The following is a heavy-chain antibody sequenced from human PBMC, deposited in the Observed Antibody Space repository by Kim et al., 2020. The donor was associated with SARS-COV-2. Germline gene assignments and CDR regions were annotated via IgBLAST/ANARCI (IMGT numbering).Heavy chain of an antibody. J-gene: IGHJ4*02. D-gene: IGHD3-10*01. CDR1: GFTFSSYS. V-gene: IGHV3-21*06. CDR2: ISRDSSYI. Sequence: TLSLTCAASGFTFSSYSMNWVRQAPGKGLEWVSSISRDSSYIFYADSVNGRFTISRDNAENSLFLQMNSLRGEDTAIYYCATRFVGAPLDYWGQGALVTVSS. CDR3: ATRFVGAPLDY.